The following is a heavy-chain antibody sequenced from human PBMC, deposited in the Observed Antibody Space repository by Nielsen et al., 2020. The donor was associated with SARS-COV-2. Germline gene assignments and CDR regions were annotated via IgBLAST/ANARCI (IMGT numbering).Heavy chain of an antibody. V-gene: IGHV4-59*12. CDR3: ARDGYDFWSGYYYGMDV. Sequence: SETLSLTCTVSGGSISSYYWSWIRQPPGKGLEWIGYIYYSGSTNYNPSLKSRVTISVDTSKNQFSLKLSSGTAADTAVYYCARDGYDFWSGYYYGMDVWGQGTTVTVSS. CDR2: IYYSGST. D-gene: IGHD3-3*01. J-gene: IGHJ6*02. CDR1: GGSISSYY.